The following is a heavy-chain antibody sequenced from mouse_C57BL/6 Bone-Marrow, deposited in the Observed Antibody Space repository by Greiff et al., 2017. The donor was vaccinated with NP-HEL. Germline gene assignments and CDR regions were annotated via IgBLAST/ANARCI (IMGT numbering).Heavy chain of an antibody. D-gene: IGHD1-1*01. CDR3: ARHVYYYGSRYFDV. Sequence: VHVKQSGPELVKPGASVKISCKASGYSFTDYNMNWVKQSNGKSLEWIGVINPNYGPTSYNQKFKGKATLTVDQSSITAYMQLNSLTSEDYAVYYCARHVYYYGSRYFDVWGTGTTVTVSS. CDR2: INPNYGPT. V-gene: IGHV1-39*01. CDR1: GYSFTDYN. J-gene: IGHJ1*03.